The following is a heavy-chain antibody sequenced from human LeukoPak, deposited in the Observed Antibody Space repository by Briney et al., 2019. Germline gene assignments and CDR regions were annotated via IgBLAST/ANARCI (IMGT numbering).Heavy chain of an antibody. J-gene: IGHJ5*02. D-gene: IGHD4-23*01. CDR1: GGSISSYY. CDR3: ARSTGVHNWFDP. V-gene: IGHV4-59*08. Sequence: SETLSLTCTVSGGSISSYYWSWIRQPPGTGLERIGYIYYSGSTNYNPSLKRRDTISVDTSKNQFSLKLSSVTAADTAVYYCARSTGVHNWFDPWGQGTLVTVSS. CDR2: IYYSGST.